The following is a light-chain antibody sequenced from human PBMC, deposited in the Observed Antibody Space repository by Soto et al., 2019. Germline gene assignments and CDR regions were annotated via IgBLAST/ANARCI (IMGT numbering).Light chain of an antibody. V-gene: IGKV1-5*03. CDR2: RAS. CDR3: QQYRHYSRT. CDR1: QSVDTW. J-gene: IGKJ1*01. Sequence: DIPLTQAPSSLSASVGDRVTITCRASQSVDTWLAWYQQKPGKAPNLLISRASTLKSGVPSRFSGSGSGTEFILTINSLHPDDFATYYCQQYRHYSRTFGQGTKVEI.